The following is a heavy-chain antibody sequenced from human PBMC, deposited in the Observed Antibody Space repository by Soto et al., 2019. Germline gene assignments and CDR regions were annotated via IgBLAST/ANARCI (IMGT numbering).Heavy chain of an antibody. V-gene: IGHV4-31*02. J-gene: IGHJ6*02. Sequence: VQLVESGGVVVQPGGSLRLSCATSGFTFDDYSLHWVRQAPGKGLEWIGYIYYSGSTYYNPSLKSRVTISVDTSKNQFSLKLSSVTAADTAVYYCARAHGRYFDPWPYGMDVWGQGTTVTVSS. CDR3: ARAHGRYFDPWPYGMDV. D-gene: IGHD3-9*01. CDR2: IYYSGST. CDR1: GFTFDDYS.